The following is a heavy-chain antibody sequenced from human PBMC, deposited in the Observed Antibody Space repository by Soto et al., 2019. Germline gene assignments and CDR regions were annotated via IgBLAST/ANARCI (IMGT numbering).Heavy chain of an antibody. J-gene: IGHJ4*02. CDR3: AREYLSGGYVIYDY. D-gene: IGHD5-12*01. CDR1: GYSFTNYA. V-gene: IGHV1-3*01. Sequence: QVQLVQSGAEVRKPGASVKVSCKASGYSFTNYAMHWVRQAPGQRLEWMGWINAGNGVTKYSQKFMGRVTITRHTSESTAYKELRSLRPQDTAVYYCAREYLSGGYVIYDYWGQGTLVSVSS. CDR2: INAGNGVT.